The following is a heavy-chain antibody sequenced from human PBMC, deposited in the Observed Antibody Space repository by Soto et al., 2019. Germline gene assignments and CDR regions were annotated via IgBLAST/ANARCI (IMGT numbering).Heavy chain of an antibody. V-gene: IGHV3-9*01. J-gene: IGHJ4*02. Sequence: EVQLVESGGGLVQPGRSLRLSCAASGFTFDDYAMHWVRRAPGKGLEWVSGISWNSGSIGYADTVKGRFTISRDNAKNSLYRQMNSLIDEDTALYYCAKDMTRGRYEYYFDYWGQGNLVTVSS. CDR3: AKDMTRGRYEYYFDY. CDR2: ISWNSGSI. D-gene: IGHD3-16*01. CDR1: GFTFDDYA.